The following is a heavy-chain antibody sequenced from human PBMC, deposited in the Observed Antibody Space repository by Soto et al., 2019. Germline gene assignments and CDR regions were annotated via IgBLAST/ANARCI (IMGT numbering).Heavy chain of an antibody. Sequence: SETLSLTCTVSGGSISSYYWSWIRQPPGKGLEWIGYIYYSGSTNYNPSLKSRVTISVDTSKNQFSLKLSSVTAADTAVYYCARELAYCGGDCYSDAFDIWGQGTMVTVSS. V-gene: IGHV4-59*01. D-gene: IGHD2-21*02. CDR3: ARELAYCGGDCYSDAFDI. J-gene: IGHJ3*02. CDR1: GGSISSYY. CDR2: IYYSGST.